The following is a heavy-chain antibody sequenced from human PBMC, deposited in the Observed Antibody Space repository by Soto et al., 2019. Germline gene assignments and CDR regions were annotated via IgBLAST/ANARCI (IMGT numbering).Heavy chain of an antibody. Sequence: EVQLLESGGGLVQPGESLRLSCAVSGFIFGNYMMTWVRQAPGKELERVSTISESGDSTYYADSVKGRFTISRDSSKNTLYLQMDSLGAEDTAVYYCAPHVYCSGGSCHYDAFDIRGQGTMVTVSS. J-gene: IGHJ3*02. CDR1: GFIFGNYM. D-gene: IGHD2-15*01. V-gene: IGHV3-23*01. CDR3: APHVYCSGGSCHYDAFDI. CDR2: ISESGDST.